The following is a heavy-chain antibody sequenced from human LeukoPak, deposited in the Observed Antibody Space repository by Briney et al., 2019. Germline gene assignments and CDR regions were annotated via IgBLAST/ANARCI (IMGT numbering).Heavy chain of an antibody. CDR2: INHSGST. Sequence: SETLSLTCAVYGGSFSGYYWSWIRQPPGKGLEWIGEINHSGSTYYNPSLKSRVTISVNTSKNQFSLKLSSVTAADTAVYYCARVRFRGFGYYYYGMDVWGKGTTVTVSS. V-gene: IGHV4-34*01. J-gene: IGHJ6*04. D-gene: IGHD3-10*01. CDR1: GGSFSGYY. CDR3: ARVRFRGFGYYYYGMDV.